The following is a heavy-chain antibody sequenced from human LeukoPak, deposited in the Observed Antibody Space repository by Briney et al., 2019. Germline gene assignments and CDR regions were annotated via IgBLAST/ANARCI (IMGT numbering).Heavy chain of an antibody. Sequence: ASVKVSCKASGYTFTSYDINWVRQATGQGLEWMGWMNPNSGNIGYAQKFQGRVTITRNTSISTAYMELSSLRSEDTAVYYCARRAAIAVAGPYYYYYMDVWGKGTTVTVSS. V-gene: IGHV1-8*03. J-gene: IGHJ6*03. CDR3: ARRAAIAVAGPYYYYYMDV. D-gene: IGHD6-19*01. CDR2: MNPNSGNI. CDR1: GYTFTSYD.